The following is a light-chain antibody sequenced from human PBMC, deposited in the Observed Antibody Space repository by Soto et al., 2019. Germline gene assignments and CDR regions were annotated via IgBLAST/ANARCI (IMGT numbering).Light chain of an antibody. CDR2: DAS. J-gene: IGKJ2*01. Sequence: EVVMTQSPATLSVSPGERATLSCRASQSVRSNLVWYQQKPGQPPRLLIYDASTRATGIPARFSGSGSGTDFTLTISRMQSEDFALYFCQPCNNWPYTFGLGTKLEIK. CDR1: QSVRSN. CDR3: QPCNNWPYT. V-gene: IGKV3-15*01.